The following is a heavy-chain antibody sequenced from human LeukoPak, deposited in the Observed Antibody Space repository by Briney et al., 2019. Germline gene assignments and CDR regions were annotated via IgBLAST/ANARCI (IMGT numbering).Heavy chain of an antibody. V-gene: IGHV7-4-1*02. J-gene: IGHJ5*02. CDR3: ARVVGGGRSWTIRGRGWFDP. D-gene: IGHD2-15*01. Sequence: GASVKVSCKASGYTFTSYAMNWVRQAPGQGLEWMGWINTNTGNPTYAQGFTGRFVFSLDTSVSTAYLQISSLKAEDTAVYYCARVVGGGRSWTIRGRGWFDPWGQGTLVTVSS. CDR2: INTNTGNP. CDR1: GYTFTSYA.